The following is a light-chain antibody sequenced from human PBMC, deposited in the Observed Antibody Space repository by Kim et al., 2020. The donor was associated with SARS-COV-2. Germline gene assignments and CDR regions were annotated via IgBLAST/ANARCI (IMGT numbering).Light chain of an antibody. J-gene: IGKJ2*01. Sequence: LSLSPGDRATLSCRASQSVSSSYLAWYQQKPGQAPRLLIFGASSRATGIPDRFSGSGSGTDFTLTISRLEPEDFAVYYCQQYGSSFGQGTKVDIK. CDR1: QSVSSSY. CDR3: QQYGSS. V-gene: IGKV3-20*01. CDR2: GAS.